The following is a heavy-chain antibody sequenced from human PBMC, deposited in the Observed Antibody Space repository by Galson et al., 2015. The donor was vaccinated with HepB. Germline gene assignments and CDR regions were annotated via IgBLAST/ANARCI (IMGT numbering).Heavy chain of an antibody. CDR3: ARRWTRIAAAVAPGPGPRTAGNYFDY. Sequence: SETLSLTCAVYGGSFSGYYWSWIRQPPGKGLEWIGEINHSGSTNYNPSLKSRVTISVDTSKNQFSLKLSSVTATDTAVYYCARRWTRIAAAVAPGPGPRTAGNYFDYWGQGTLVTVSS. J-gene: IGHJ4*02. CDR2: INHSGST. V-gene: IGHV4-34*01. D-gene: IGHD6-13*01. CDR1: GGSFSGYY.